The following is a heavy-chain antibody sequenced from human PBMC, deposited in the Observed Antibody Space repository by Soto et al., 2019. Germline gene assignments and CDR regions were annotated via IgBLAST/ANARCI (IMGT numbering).Heavy chain of an antibody. CDR1: GFTFSSYG. CDR2: ISCDGSNK. J-gene: IGHJ4*02. V-gene: IGHV3-30*18. D-gene: IGHD3-10*01. Sequence: GGSLRLSCAASGFTFSSYGMHWVRQAPGKGLEWVAVISCDGSNKYYADSVKGRFTISRDNSKNPLYLQMNSLRAEDTDVYYCAKDGGYYGWYYFDYWGQGTLVTVSS. CDR3: AKDGGYYGWYYFDY.